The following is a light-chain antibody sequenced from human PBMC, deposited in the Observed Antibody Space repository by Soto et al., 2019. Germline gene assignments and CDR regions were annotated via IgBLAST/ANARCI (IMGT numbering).Light chain of an antibody. CDR1: ESVSSNY. CDR3: QQYGGSQRK. J-gene: IGKJ1*01. V-gene: IGKV3-20*01. Sequence: EIVLTQSPGTLSLSPGERATLSCSSSESVSSNYLAWYQQKPGQAPRLLIYGASTRATGVPDRFSGSGSGTDFTLSISRLEPEDFAVYYCQQYGGSQRKFVQGNKVEIK. CDR2: GAS.